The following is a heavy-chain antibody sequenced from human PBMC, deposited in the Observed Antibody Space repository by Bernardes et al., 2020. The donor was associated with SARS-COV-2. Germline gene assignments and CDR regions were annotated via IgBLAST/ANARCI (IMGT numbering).Heavy chain of an antibody. V-gene: IGHV3-64D*06. CDR1: GFTFSSYA. CDR3: VKVAVTTVGDY. Sequence: GGSLRLSCSASGFTFSSYAMHWVRQAPGKGLEYVSAISSNGGSTYYADSVKGRFTISRDNSKNTLYLQMSSLRAEDTAVYYCVKVAVTTVGDYWGQGTLVTVSS. D-gene: IGHD4-17*01. CDR2: ISSNGGST. J-gene: IGHJ4*02.